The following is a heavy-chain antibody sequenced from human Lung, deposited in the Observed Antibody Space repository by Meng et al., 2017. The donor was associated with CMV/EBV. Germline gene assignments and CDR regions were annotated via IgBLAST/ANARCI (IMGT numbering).Heavy chain of an antibody. CDR1: GFTFSSYA. J-gene: IGHJ4*02. V-gene: IGHV3-30-3*01. CDR3: ARGQWHSLDY. CDR2: ISYDGSNK. D-gene: IGHD6-19*01. Sequence: QLVEVGGGVVQPVRSLRLSCAASGFTFSSYAMHWVRQAPGKGLEWVAVISYDGSNKYYADSVKGRFTISRDNSKNTLYLQMNSLRAEDTAVYYCARGQWHSLDYWGQGTLVTVSS.